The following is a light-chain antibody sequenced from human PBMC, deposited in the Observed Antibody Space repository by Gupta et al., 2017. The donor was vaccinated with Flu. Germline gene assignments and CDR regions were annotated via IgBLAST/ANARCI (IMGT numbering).Light chain of an antibody. CDR2: AAS. J-gene: IGKJ2*01. Sequence: DIQMTQSPSSLSASVGDRVTITCRASQSISSYLNWYQQKPGKAPKLLIYAASSLQSGVPSRFSGSGSGTDFTLTISRLQPEDFATYYCQHRYSTPYTFGQGTKLDIK. CDR3: QHRYSTPYT. V-gene: IGKV1-39*01. CDR1: QSISSY.